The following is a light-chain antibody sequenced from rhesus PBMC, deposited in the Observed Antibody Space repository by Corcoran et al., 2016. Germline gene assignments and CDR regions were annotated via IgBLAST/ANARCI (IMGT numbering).Light chain of an antibody. Sequence: DIQMTQSPSSLSASVGDTVTITCRASQGISSYLNWFQQKPGKAPKLLIYDASSLESGVPSRFSGSGYGTVFTLTFSSLQPEDFAAYYCLQHNSYPLTFGGGTKVEIK. J-gene: IGKJ4*01. CDR1: QGISSY. CDR2: DAS. CDR3: LQHNSYPLT. V-gene: IGKV1-28*03.